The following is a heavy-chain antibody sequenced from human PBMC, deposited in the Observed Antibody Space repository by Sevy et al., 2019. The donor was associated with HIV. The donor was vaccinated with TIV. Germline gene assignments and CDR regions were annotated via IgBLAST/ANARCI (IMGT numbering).Heavy chain of an antibody. J-gene: IGHJ6*02. D-gene: IGHD4-17*01. Sequence: SETLSLTCTVSGGSISSSSDYWAWIRQPPGKGLEWIGSLYYSGSTYYNPSLRSRVTISVDTSKNQFSLKLTSVTAADTAVYYCASPQPLRSPMTTSGYYAMDVWGQGTTVTVSS. CDR3: ASPQPLRSPMTTSGYYAMDV. CDR2: LYYSGST. CDR1: GGSISSSSDY. V-gene: IGHV4-39*01.